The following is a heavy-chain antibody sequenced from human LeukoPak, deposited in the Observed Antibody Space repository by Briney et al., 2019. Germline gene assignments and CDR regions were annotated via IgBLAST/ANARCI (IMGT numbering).Heavy chain of an antibody. CDR2: IYYSGST. V-gene: IGHV4-39*01. Sequence: SVTLSLTCTVSGGSISSSSYYWGWIRQPPGKGLEWIGSIYYSGSTNYNPSLKSRVTISVDTSKNQFSLKLSSVTAADTAVYYCARHRATSIAARSSAYYFDYWGQGTLVTVSS. J-gene: IGHJ4*02. CDR3: ARHRATSIAARSSAYYFDY. CDR1: GGSISSSSYY. D-gene: IGHD6-6*01.